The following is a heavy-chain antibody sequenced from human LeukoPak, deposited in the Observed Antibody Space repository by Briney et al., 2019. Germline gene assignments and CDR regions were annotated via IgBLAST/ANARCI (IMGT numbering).Heavy chain of an antibody. V-gene: IGHV3-33*08. CDR3: ARDRGPSRGGYGDSYDAFDI. CDR2: IWYDGSNK. CDR1: GFTFSSYG. Sequence: GRSLRLSCAASGFTFSSYGMHWVRQAPGKGLEWVAVIWYDGSNKYYADSVKGRFTISRDNSKNTLYLQMNSLRAEDTAVYYCARDRGPSRGGYGDSYDAFDIWGQGTMVTVSS. J-gene: IGHJ3*02. D-gene: IGHD4-17*01.